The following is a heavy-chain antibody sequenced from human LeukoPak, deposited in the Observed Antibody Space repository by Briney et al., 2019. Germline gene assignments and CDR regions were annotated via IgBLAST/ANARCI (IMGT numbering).Heavy chain of an antibody. Sequence: GGSLRLSCAASGFTVHNNYMNWVRQAPGNGLEWVSVIFTGGSTYYADSVKGRFTISRDNSKNTLYLQMNSLRAEDTAMYYCVRDHREVTTVFDIWGQGTMVTVSS. CDR2: IFTGGST. J-gene: IGHJ3*02. D-gene: IGHD4-11*01. CDR1: GFTVHNNY. CDR3: VRDHREVTTVFDI. V-gene: IGHV3-66*01.